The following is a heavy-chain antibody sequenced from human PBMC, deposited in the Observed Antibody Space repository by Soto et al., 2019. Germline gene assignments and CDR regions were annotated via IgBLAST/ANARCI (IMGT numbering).Heavy chain of an antibody. V-gene: IGHV4-30-4*02. CDR3: ARFTGSGTYDFDD. Sequence: SETLSLTCTVSGGSISSGDYYWSWIRQPPGKGLEWIGYIYYSGSTYYNPSLKSRVTISVDTSKNQFSLKLSSVTAADTAVYYGARFTGSGTYDFDDWGQGTLVTVSS. CDR2: IYYSGST. CDR1: GGSISSGDYY. J-gene: IGHJ4*02. D-gene: IGHD3-10*01.